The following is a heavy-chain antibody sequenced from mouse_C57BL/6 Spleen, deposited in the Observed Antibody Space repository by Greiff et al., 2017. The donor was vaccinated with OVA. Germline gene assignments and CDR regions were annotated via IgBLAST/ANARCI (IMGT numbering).Heavy chain of an antibody. Sequence: EVQGVESEGGLVQPGSSMKLSCTASGFTFSDDYMAWVRQVPAKGLEWVANFNYDGSSTYYLASFKSRFIISRDNAKNILNLQMSSLKSEDTATDDCAREVILRRYFDVWGTGTTVTVSS. D-gene: IGHD1-2*01. CDR3: AREVILRRYFDV. CDR1: GFTFSDDY. J-gene: IGHJ1*03. V-gene: IGHV5-16*01. CDR2: FNYDGSST.